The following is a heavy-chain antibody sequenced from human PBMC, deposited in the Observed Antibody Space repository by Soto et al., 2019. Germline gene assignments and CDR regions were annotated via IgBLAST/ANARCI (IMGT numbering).Heavy chain of an antibody. Sequence: LRLSCAASGFTFSSYGMHCVRQAPGKGLEWVAVISYDGSNKYYADSVKGRFTISRDNSKNTLYLQMNSLRAEDTAVYYCAKPFVVVTAIPYYFDYWGQGTLVTVSS. D-gene: IGHD2-21*02. V-gene: IGHV3-30*18. CDR3: AKPFVVVTAIPYYFDY. J-gene: IGHJ4*02. CDR1: GFTFSSYG. CDR2: ISYDGSNK.